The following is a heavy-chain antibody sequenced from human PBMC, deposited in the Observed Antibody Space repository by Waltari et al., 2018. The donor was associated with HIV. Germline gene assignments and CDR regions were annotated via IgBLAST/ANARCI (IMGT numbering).Heavy chain of an antibody. J-gene: IGHJ6*02. D-gene: IGHD3-3*01. CDR2: MNPESGNT. Sequence: QVQLVQSGTEVKKPGASVKVSCKASGYTFPGSDMNWVRQATGQGLEWMGWMNPESGNTAYAHKFQGRVTMTRNTSIRTAYMELTSLRSEDTAVYYCARGPPNDLWPPQTRHMDVWGQGTTVTVSS. CDR3: ARGPPNDLWPPQTRHMDV. V-gene: IGHV1-8*01. CDR1: GYTFPGSD.